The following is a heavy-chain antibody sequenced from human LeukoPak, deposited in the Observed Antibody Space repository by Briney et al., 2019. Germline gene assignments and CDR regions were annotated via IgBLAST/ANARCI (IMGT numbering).Heavy chain of an antibody. CDR1: GFTFSSYA. V-gene: IGHV3-64*01. Sequence: PGGSLRPSCAAPGFTFSSYAMQWVRQAPGKGLEYVSAISNNGGGTFYANSVKGRFTISRDNSKNMLYLQMGSLRAEDMAVYYCARQSHYGGNDYWGRGTLVTVSS. J-gene: IGHJ4*02. D-gene: IGHD4-17*01. CDR3: ARQSHYGGNDY. CDR2: ISNNGGGT.